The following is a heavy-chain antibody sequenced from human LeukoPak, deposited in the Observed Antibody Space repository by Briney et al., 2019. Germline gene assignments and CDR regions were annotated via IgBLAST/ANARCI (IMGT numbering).Heavy chain of an antibody. CDR2: ISYDGSNK. Sequence: GGSLRLSCAASGFTFSSYAMHWVRQAPGKGLEWVAVISYDGSNKYYADSVKGRFTISGDNSKNTLYLQMNSLRAEDTAVYYCARSYGDYTSLGYWGQGTLVTVSS. D-gene: IGHD4-17*01. J-gene: IGHJ4*02. CDR1: GFTFSSYA. V-gene: IGHV3-30*04. CDR3: ARSYGDYTSLGY.